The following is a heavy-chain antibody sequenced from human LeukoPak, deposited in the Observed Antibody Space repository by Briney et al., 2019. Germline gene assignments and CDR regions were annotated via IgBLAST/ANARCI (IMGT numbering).Heavy chain of an antibody. CDR3: ARAIGYYYDSSGYFFDY. D-gene: IGHD3-22*01. V-gene: IGHV4-30-4*01. J-gene: IGHJ4*02. Sequence: PSETLSLTCTVSGGSISSGDYYWSWIRQPPGKGLEWIGYIYYSGSTYYNPSLKSRVTISVDTSKNQFSLKLSSVTAADTAVYYCARAIGYYYDSSGYFFDYWGQGTLVTVSS. CDR1: GGSISSGDYY. CDR2: IYYSGST.